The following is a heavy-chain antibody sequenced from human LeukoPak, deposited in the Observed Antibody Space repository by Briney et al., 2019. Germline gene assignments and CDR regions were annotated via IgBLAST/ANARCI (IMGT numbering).Heavy chain of an antibody. Sequence: GGSLRLSCVASGFSFNDSHMSWVRQAPGKGLEWVSAISGSGGSTYYADSVKGRFTISRDNSKNTLYLQMNSLRAEDTAVYYCAKAPHYYGSGPWGQGTLVTVSS. CDR2: ISGSGGST. J-gene: IGHJ4*02. CDR3: AKAPHYYGSGP. V-gene: IGHV3-23*01. CDR1: GFSFNDSH. D-gene: IGHD3-10*01.